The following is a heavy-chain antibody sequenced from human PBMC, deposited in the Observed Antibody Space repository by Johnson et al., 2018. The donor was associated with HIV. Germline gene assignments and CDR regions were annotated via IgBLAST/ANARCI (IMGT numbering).Heavy chain of an antibody. Sequence: EVQLVESGGGLVQPGRSLRLSCAASGFTFDDYAMHWVRQAPGKGLEWVSGISWNSGSIGYADSVKGRFTISRDNSKDTLYLEMNSLRVEDTAVYYCAKIPGANWGSPDDFDVWGQGTMVTVSS. CDR3: AKIPGANWGSPDDFDV. CDR1: GFTFDDYA. J-gene: IGHJ3*01. CDR2: ISWNSGSI. D-gene: IGHD7-27*01. V-gene: IGHV3-9*01.